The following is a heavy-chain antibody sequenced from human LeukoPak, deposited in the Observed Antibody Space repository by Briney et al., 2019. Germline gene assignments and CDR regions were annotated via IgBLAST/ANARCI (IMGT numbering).Heavy chain of an antibody. Sequence: SETLSLTCTVSGGSISSYYWSWIRQPPGKGLEWIGYIYYSGSTNYNPSLKSRATISVDTSKNQFSLKLSSVTAADTAVYYCARGGYCSSTSCYGLYWFDPWGQGTLVTVSS. CDR2: IYYSGST. J-gene: IGHJ5*02. V-gene: IGHV4-59*01. CDR3: ARGGYCSSTSCYGLYWFDP. D-gene: IGHD2-2*01. CDR1: GGSISSYY.